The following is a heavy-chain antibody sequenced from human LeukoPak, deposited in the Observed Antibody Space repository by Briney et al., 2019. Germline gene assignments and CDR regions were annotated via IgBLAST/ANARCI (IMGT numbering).Heavy chain of an antibody. Sequence: SETLSLTCAVYGGSFSGYYWSWIRQPPGKGLEWIGEINHSGSTNYNPSLKSRVTISVDTSKNQFSLKLSSVTAADTAVYYCARHQYSSRSGHWFDPWGQGTLVTVSS. V-gene: IGHV4-34*01. CDR2: INHSGST. D-gene: IGHD6-13*01. J-gene: IGHJ5*02. CDR1: GGSFSGYY. CDR3: ARHQYSSRSGHWFDP.